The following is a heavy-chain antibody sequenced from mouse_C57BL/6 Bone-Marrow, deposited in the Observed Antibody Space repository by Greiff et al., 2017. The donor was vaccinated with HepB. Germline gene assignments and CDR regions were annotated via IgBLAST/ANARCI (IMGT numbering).Heavy chain of an antibody. CDR1: GFTFSSYA. J-gene: IGHJ4*01. CDR2: ISDGGSYT. V-gene: IGHV5-4*01. CDR3: ARDLDY. Sequence: DVMLVESGGGLVKPGGSLKLSCAASGFTFSSYAMSWVRQTPEKRLEWVATISDGGSYTYYPDNVKGRFTISRDNAKNNLYLQMSHLKSEDTAMYYCARDLDYWGQGTSVTVSS.